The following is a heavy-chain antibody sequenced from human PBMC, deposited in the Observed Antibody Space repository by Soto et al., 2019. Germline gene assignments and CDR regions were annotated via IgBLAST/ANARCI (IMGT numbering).Heavy chain of an antibody. CDR2: INAGYGNT. V-gene: IGHV1-3*01. Sequence: ASVKVSCKASGYPFRSYAMHWVRQAPGQRLEWMGWINAGYGNTKSSQKFQDRVTISRDTSASTAYMELTSLRSEDTAVYYCARDTGDGTFDVWGQGTLVTVSS. CDR3: ARDTGDGTFDV. D-gene: IGHD7-27*01. J-gene: IGHJ4*02. CDR1: GYPFRSYA.